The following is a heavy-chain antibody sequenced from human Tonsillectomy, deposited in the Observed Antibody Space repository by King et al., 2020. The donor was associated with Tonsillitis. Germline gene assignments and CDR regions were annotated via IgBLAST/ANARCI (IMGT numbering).Heavy chain of an antibody. D-gene: IGHD2-15*01. J-gene: IGHJ4*02. CDR2: ISSSSSYI. CDR3: ARGYCSGGSCYDDGNYFDY. Sequence: VQLVESGGGLVKPGGSLRLSCAASGFIFSSYSMNWVRQAPGKGLGWVSSISSSSSYIYYADSVKGRFTISRDNAKNSLYLQMNGLRAEDTAMYYCARGYCSGGSCYDDGNYFDYWGQGTLVTVSS. V-gene: IGHV3-21*01. CDR1: GFIFSSYS.